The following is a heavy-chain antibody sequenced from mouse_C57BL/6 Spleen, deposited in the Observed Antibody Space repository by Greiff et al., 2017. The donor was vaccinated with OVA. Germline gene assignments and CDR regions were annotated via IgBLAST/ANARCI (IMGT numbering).Heavy chain of an antibody. Sequence: QVQLQQSGAELVMPGASVKLSCKASGYTFTSYWMHWVKQRPGQGLEWIGEIDPSDSYTNYNQKFKGKSTLTVDKSSSTAYMQLSSLTSEDSAVYYCARRAYYSNYDYWGQGTTLTVSS. CDR2: IDPSDSYT. CDR3: ARRAYYSNYDY. J-gene: IGHJ2*01. CDR1: GYTFTSYW. D-gene: IGHD2-5*01. V-gene: IGHV1-69*01.